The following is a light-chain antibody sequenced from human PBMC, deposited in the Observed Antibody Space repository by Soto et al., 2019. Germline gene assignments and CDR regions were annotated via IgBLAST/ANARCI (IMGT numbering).Light chain of an antibody. CDR2: AAS. CDR3: QESATTRWA. CDR1: QSVSKY. V-gene: IGKV1-39*01. J-gene: IGKJ1*01. Sequence: DIQMTQSPSSLSASVGDRVTITCRASQSVSKYLNWYQHNPGKAPNLLIFAASHLQSGVSSRFSGSGSGTDFTLTISSLHPEDFATFYCQESATTRWAFGQGTKVDI.